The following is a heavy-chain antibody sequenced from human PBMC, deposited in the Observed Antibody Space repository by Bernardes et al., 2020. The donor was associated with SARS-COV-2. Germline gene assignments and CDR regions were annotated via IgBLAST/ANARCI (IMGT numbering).Heavy chain of an antibody. D-gene: IGHD3-22*01. V-gene: IGHV4-31*03. CDR1: GCSISGRYY. J-gene: IGHJ4*02. CDR2: IYNSGTI. Sequence: SLSLTCTVSGCSISGRYYWCCIRQHPGKGLEWIGYIYNSGTIYYNPSLKSRATISLDTTKNQFSLKLRSVTAADTAVYYCAGDTSFDSRGYRLDSWGQGTLVSISS. CDR3: AGDTSFDSRGYRLDS.